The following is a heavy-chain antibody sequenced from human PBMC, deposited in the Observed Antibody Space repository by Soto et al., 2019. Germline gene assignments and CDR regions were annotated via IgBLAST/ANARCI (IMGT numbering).Heavy chain of an antibody. Sequence: ASETLSLTCTVSGGSISSGGYYWSWIRQHPGKGLEWIWYIYYSGSTYYNPSLKSRVTISVDTSKNQFSLKLSSVTAADTAVYYCARDLNFLNWFDPWGQGTLVTVSS. CDR1: GGSISSGGYY. V-gene: IGHV4-31*03. J-gene: IGHJ5*02. CDR2: IYYSGST. CDR3: ARDLNFLNWFDP.